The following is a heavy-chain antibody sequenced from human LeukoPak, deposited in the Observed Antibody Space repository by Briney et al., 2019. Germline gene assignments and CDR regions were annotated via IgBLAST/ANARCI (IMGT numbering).Heavy chain of an antibody. J-gene: IGHJ6*03. Sequence: ASQTLSLTCTVSGGSISSGGYYWSWIRQHPGKGLEWIGYIYYSGSTYYNPSLKSRVTISVDTSKNQFSLKLSSVTSADTALYYCARDGGGGGRVYYYYYYMDVWGKGTRVTVS. V-gene: IGHV4-31*03. D-gene: IGHD3-16*01. CDR2: IYYSGST. CDR3: ARDGGGGGRVYYYYYYMDV. CDR1: GGSISSGGYY.